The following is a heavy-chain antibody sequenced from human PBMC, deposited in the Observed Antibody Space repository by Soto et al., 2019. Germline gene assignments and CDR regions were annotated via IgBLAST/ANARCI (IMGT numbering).Heavy chain of an antibody. V-gene: IGHV3-7*05. CDR2: IKKDGSEK. D-gene: IGHD3-10*01. CDR1: GFTFSSVW. J-gene: IGHJ4*02. CDR3: VRNFDS. Sequence: GGSLRLSCAASGFTFSSVWMNWVRQAPGKGLEWVANIKKDGSEKYYVDSVKGRFTISRDNAKNSLYLQMNSLRAEDTAVYYCVRNFDSWGQGTLVTVSS.